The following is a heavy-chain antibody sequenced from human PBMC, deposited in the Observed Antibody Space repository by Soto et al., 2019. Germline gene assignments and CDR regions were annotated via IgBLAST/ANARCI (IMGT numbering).Heavy chain of an antibody. D-gene: IGHD4-17*01. CDR3: AKNTVDAEYFQH. CDR1: GFTFSSYW. Sequence: GGSLRLSCAASGFTFSSYWMSWVRQAPGKGLEWVSAISGSGGGTYYADSVKGRFTISRDNSKNTLYLQMNSLKAEDTAVYYCAKNTVDAEYFQHWGQGTLVTVSS. CDR2: ISGSGGGT. J-gene: IGHJ1*01. V-gene: IGHV3-23*01.